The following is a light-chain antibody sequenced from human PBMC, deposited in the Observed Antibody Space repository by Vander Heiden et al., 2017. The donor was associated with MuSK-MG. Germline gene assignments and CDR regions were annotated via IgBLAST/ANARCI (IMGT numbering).Light chain of an antibody. CDR3: CSYAGNKFV. CDR1: SSDVGDYKS. V-gene: IGLV2-8*01. J-gene: IGLJ1*01. Sequence: QSAPTPPPSASRSPGQSVTISCTETSSDVGDYKSVSWYQHHPGKAPRLIIYDVTKRPSGVPDRFSGSQSASTASLTVSGLQAEDEAHYYCCSYAGNKFVFGTGTKVTVL. CDR2: DVT.